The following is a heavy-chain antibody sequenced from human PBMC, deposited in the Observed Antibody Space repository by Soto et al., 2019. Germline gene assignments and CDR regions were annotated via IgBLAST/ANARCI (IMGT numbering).Heavy chain of an antibody. D-gene: IGHD4-4*01. J-gene: IGHJ6*02. CDR2: IYYSGST. Sequence: SETLSLTCIVSGGSISSSSYYWGWIRQPPGKGLEWIGSIYYSGSTYYNPSLKSRVTISVDTSKNQFSLKLSSVTAADTAVYYCASQEADYSRNYYYGMDVWGQGTTVTVSS. CDR1: GGSISSSSYY. CDR3: ASQEADYSRNYYYGMDV. V-gene: IGHV4-39*01.